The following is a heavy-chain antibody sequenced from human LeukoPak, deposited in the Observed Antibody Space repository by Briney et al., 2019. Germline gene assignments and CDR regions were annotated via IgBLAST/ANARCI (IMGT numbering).Heavy chain of an antibody. V-gene: IGHV3-7*01. CDR2: IKQDGSEK. Sequence: GGSLRLSCAASGFTFSSYWMSWVRQAPGKGLEWVANIKQDGSEKYYVDSVKGRFTISRDNAKNSLYLRMNSLRAEDTAVYYCATSVPHYDYVWGSYRPGYFDYWGQGTLVIVSS. J-gene: IGHJ4*02. CDR3: ATSVPHYDYVWGSYRPGYFDY. D-gene: IGHD3-16*02. CDR1: GFTFSSYW.